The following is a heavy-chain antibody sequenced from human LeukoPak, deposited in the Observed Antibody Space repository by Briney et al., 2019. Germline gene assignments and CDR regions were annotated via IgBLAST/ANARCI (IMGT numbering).Heavy chain of an antibody. CDR2: IYYSGST. Sequence: KPSETLSLTCTVSGGSISSSSYYWGWIRQPPGKGLEWIGSIYYSGSTYYNPSLKSRVTISVDTSKNQFSLKLSSETAADTAVYHCARDRRGTREINYWGQGTLVTVSS. V-gene: IGHV4-39*07. CDR1: GGSISSSSYY. J-gene: IGHJ4*02. CDR3: ARDRRGTREINY. D-gene: IGHD3-10*01.